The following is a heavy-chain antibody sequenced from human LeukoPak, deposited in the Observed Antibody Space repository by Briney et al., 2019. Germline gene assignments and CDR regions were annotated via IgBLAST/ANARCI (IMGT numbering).Heavy chain of an antibody. Sequence: GGSLRLSCAASGFTFSSYSMNWVRQAPGKELEWVSSISSSSSYIYYADSVKGRFTISRDNAKNSLYLQMNSLRAEDTAVYYCARDSFVSSPYYGMDVWGQGTTVTVSS. V-gene: IGHV3-21*01. J-gene: IGHJ6*02. CDR1: GFTFSSYS. D-gene: IGHD3-16*01. CDR3: ARDSFVSSPYYGMDV. CDR2: ISSSSSYI.